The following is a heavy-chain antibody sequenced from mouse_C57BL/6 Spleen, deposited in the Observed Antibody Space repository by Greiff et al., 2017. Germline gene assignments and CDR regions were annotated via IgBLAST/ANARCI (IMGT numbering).Heavy chain of an antibody. CDR3: ARRREGYYPFDY. D-gene: IGHD2-3*01. J-gene: IGHJ2*01. Sequence: QVQLQQPGAELVKPGASVKMSCKASGYTFTSYWINWVKQRPGQGLEWIGDIYPGSGSTNYNEKFKGKATLTVDTSSSTAYMQLSSLTSEDSAVYCCARRREGYYPFDYWGQGTTLTVAS. V-gene: IGHV1-55*01. CDR2: IYPGSGST. CDR1: GYTFTSYW.